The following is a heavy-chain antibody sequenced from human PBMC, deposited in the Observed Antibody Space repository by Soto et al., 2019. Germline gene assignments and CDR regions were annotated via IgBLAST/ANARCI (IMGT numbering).Heavy chain of an antibody. CDR3: ARAGVAARPSDAFDI. Sequence: GGSLRLSCAASGFTFSSYGMHWVRQAPGKGLEWVAVIWYDGSNKYYADSVKGRFTISRDNSKNTLYLQMNSLRAEDTAVYYCARAGVAARPSDAFDIWGQGTMVTVSS. CDR1: GFTFSSYG. V-gene: IGHV3-33*01. CDR2: IWYDGSNK. J-gene: IGHJ3*02. D-gene: IGHD6-6*01.